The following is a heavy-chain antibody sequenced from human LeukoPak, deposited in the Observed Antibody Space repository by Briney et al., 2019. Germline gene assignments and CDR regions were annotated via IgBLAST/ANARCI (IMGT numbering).Heavy chain of an antibody. V-gene: IGHV3-7*01. J-gene: IGHJ4*02. CDR1: GFIFSSYW. CDR2: MKQDGSDK. D-gene: IGHD2-15*01. Sequence: GGSLRLSCEASGFIFSSYWMSWVRQAPGKGLEWVANMKQDGSDKYYADSVKGRFPISRENAKNSLDLQMNSLRVEATAVYYCARTGAVCRGGSCYYSFDYWGQGTLVTVSS. CDR3: ARTGAVCRGGSCYYSFDY.